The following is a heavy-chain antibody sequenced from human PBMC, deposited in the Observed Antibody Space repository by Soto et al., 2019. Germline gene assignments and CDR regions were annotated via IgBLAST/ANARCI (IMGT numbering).Heavy chain of an antibody. V-gene: IGHV3-30*04. D-gene: IGHD6-6*01. Sequence: QVQLVESGGGVVQPGRSLRLSCAVSGCIFKNYALNWVRQAPGKGLEWVASITRDGYNKYYADSVKGRFTISRDNSKNTLSLQMTALRIEDSSVYYCTKSSGGSSSVGMDYWGQGTLVTVSS. CDR3: TKSSGGSSSVGMDY. J-gene: IGHJ4*02. CDR1: GCIFKNYA. CDR2: ITRDGYNK.